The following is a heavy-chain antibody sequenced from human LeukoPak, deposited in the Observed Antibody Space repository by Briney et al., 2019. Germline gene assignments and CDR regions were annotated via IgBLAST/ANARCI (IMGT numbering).Heavy chain of an antibody. J-gene: IGHJ4*02. CDR2: ISYDANIGSNK. CDR3: ARDGGYDFWSGYYQDY. Sequence: GGSLRLSCATSGFTFSRYAMHWVRQAPGKGLEWVALISYDANIGSNKYYADSVKGRFTISRGNSKNTLYLQMNSLRAEDTAVYYCARDGGYDFWSGYYQDYWGQGTLVTVSS. CDR1: GFTFSRYA. D-gene: IGHD3-3*01. V-gene: IGHV3-30-3*01.